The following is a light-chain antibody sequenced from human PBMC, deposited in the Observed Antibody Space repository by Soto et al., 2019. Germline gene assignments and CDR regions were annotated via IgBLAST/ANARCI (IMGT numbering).Light chain of an antibody. CDR2: DAS. CDR1: QSLSTY. V-gene: IGKV3-11*01. J-gene: IGKJ1*01. CDR3: QQRFNWPRT. Sequence: EIVLTQSPATLSLSPGDRATLSCRASQSLSTYLAWYQQRPGQAPRLLIYDASNRATGIPGRFSGSGSGTDFTLTISRLEPEDFAVYYCQQRFNWPRTFGQGTKVDI.